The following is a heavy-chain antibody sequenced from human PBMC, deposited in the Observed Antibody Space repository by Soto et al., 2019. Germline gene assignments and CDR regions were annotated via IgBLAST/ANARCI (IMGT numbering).Heavy chain of an antibody. CDR1: GFTFSSYS. CDR3: ARGLARHDAFDI. V-gene: IGHV3-21*01. Sequence: GGSLRLSCAASGFTFSSYSMNWVRQAPGKGLEWVSSISSSSSYIYYADSVKGRFTISRDNAKNSLYLQMNSLRAEDTAVYYCARGLARHDAFDIWGQGTMVTVSS. CDR2: ISSSSSYI. J-gene: IGHJ3*02. D-gene: IGHD6-6*01.